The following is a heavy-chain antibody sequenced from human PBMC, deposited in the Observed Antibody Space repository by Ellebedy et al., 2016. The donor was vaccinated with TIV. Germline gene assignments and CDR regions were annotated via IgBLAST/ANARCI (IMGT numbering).Heavy chain of an antibody. CDR1: ECTFSSYA. V-gene: IGHV3-30-3*01. CDR2: ISYDGSNK. CDR3: ARDRMGGGVFDY. Sequence: GESLKISYAASECTFSSYAMHRVRQDPGKGLEWVAVISYDGSNKYYADSVKGRFTISRDNSKNTLYLQMNSLRAEATAVYYCARDRMGGGVFDYWGQGTLVTVSS. J-gene: IGHJ4*02. D-gene: IGHD1-26*01.